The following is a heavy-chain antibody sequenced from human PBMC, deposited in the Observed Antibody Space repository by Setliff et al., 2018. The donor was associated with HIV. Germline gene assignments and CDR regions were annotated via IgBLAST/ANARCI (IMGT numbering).Heavy chain of an antibody. CDR1: GGTFSSYP. CDR3: ARGRNYDSSGYGDYYYYMDV. D-gene: IGHD3-22*01. V-gene: IGHV1-69*13. CDR2: IIPIFGTT. Sequence: SVKVSCKASGGTFSSYPISWVRQAPGQGLEWMGGIIPIFGTTHYAQKFQGRVTVTADESTSTAYLQLSSLRSDDTAVYYCARGRNYDSSGYGDYYYYMDVWGKGTTVTVSS. J-gene: IGHJ6*03.